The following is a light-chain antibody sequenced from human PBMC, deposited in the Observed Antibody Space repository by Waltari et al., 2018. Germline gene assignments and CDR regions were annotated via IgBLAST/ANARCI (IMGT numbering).Light chain of an antibody. J-gene: IGLJ6*01. V-gene: IGLV3-21*01. CDR2: YDS. Sequence: SYELTQPPSVAVSPGQTARITCGGESLGRKKVHWYQQKPSQAPVLVIYYDSDRPSGTPERFSGSKSGNTATLTISGVEAGDETDYFCQVWDSSSNHHVFGSGTKLTVL. CDR3: QVWDSSSNHHV. CDR1: SLGRKK.